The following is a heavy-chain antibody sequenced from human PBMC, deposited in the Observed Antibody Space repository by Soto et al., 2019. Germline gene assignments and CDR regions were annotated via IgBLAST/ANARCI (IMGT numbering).Heavy chain of an antibody. Sequence: EVQLVESGGGLVQPGGSLRLSCAASGFAFSSLWMSWVRQAPGKGLVWVASIKADGSVEDYVDSVRGRFRISRDNAKNSLYLQMNGLRGEDTSVYYCVRDYGGYWGQGVLVTVSS. CDR2: IKADGSVE. J-gene: IGHJ4*02. D-gene: IGHD3-16*01. CDR1: GFAFSSLW. V-gene: IGHV3-7*01. CDR3: VRDYGGY.